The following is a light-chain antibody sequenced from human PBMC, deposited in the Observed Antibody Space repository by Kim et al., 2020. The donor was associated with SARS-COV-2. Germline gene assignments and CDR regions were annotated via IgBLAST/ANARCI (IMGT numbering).Light chain of an antibody. CDR1: GLRRYY. Sequence: VALGQTVRMTCQGDGLRRYYATWYQQKPGQAPILVIYGKNNRPSGSPDRFSGASSGNTASLSITGAQAEDEADYYCNSRDSGDKVIFGGGTQLTVL. V-gene: IGLV3-19*01. CDR2: GKN. CDR3: NSRDSGDKVI. J-gene: IGLJ2*01.